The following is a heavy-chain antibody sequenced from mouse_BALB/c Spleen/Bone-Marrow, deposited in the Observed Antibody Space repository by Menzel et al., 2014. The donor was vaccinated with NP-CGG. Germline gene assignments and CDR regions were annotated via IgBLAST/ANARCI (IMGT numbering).Heavy chain of an antibody. D-gene: IGHD3-1*01. J-gene: IGHJ4*01. V-gene: IGHV1-54*01. CDR2: INPGSDSS. CDR1: AYAFTNYL. CDR3: APGQLGLRRNAMDY. Sequence: QVQLQQSGAELVRPGTSVKVSCKASAYAFTNYLIEWIKKRPGQGLEWIGAINPGSDSSTYNEKFKGKATLTSDKSSSTAYMELSSLTSEDSAVYYCAPGQLGLRRNAMDYWGQGTSATVSS.